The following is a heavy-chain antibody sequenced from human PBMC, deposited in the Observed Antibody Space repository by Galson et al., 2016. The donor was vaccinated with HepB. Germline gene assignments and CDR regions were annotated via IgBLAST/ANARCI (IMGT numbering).Heavy chain of an antibody. J-gene: IGHJ4*02. V-gene: IGHV2-5*08. CDR3: AHRCYSRSWVGGFDY. D-gene: IGHD2-2*02. CDR1: GFSLTTSGVC. Sequence: PALVKPTQTLTLTCTFSGFSLTTSGVCVSWIRQPPGKALEWLALIYWDDDKRYSPSLKSRLTITKDTSKNQVVLTMTNMDPVDTATYYCAHRCYSRSWVGGFDYWGQGTLVTVSS. CDR2: IYWDDDK.